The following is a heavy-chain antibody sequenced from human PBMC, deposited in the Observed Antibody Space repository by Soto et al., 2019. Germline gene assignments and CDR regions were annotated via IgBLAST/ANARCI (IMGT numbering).Heavy chain of an antibody. V-gene: IGHV3-48*02. CDR3: ARGFCSGGSCSFDY. D-gene: IGHD2-15*01. Sequence: GGSLRLSCAASGFTFSSYSMNWVRQAPGKGLEWVSYISSSSSTIYNADAVKGRLTISRDNAKNSLYLQMNSLRHEDTAVYYCARGFCSGGSCSFDYWGQGTLVTVSS. CDR1: GFTFSSYS. CDR2: ISSSSSTI. J-gene: IGHJ4*02.